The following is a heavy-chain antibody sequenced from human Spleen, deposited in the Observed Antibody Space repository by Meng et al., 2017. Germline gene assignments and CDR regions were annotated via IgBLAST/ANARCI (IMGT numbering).Heavy chain of an antibody. CDR1: GFTFSSYA. D-gene: IGHD3-22*01. CDR2: VSGSGGST. V-gene: IGHV3-23*01. J-gene: IGHJ4*01. Sequence: GESLKISCAASGFTFSSYAMSWVRQAPGKGLEWVSAVSGSGGSTYSAHSVKGRFTISRDNSKNTLYLQMNSLRAEDTAVYYCAKRVNRKYYYDSSGYYSTFDYWGQGTRVT. CDR3: AKRVNRKYYYDSSGYYSTFDY.